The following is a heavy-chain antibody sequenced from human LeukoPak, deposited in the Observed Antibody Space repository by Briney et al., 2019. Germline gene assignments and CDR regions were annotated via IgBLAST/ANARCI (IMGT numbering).Heavy chain of an antibody. J-gene: IGHJ4*02. CDR2: ISSSSSYI. V-gene: IGHV3-21*01. D-gene: IGHD2-15*01. Sequence: GGSLRLSCAASGFTFSSYSMNWVRQAPGKGLEWVSSISSSSSYIYYADSVKGRFTISRDNAKNSLYLQMNSLRAEVTAVYYCARDRQYCSGGSCYPLFDYWGQGTLVTVSS. CDR3: ARDRQYCSGGSCYPLFDY. CDR1: GFTFSSYS.